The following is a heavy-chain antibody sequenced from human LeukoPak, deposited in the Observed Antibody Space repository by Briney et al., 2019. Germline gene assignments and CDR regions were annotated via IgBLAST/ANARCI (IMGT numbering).Heavy chain of an antibody. D-gene: IGHD6-13*01. CDR3: ARVWAISSAGPPGC. J-gene: IGHJ4*02. Sequence: ASVKVSCKASGYTFTNYYMHWVRQAPGQGLEWMGIIDPRGGSTSYAQKFQSRVSMTRDTSSSTIYMELSSLRSEDTAMYYCARVWAISSAGPPGCWGQGTLVTVSS. CDR2: IDPRGGST. V-gene: IGHV1-46*01. CDR1: GYTFTNYY.